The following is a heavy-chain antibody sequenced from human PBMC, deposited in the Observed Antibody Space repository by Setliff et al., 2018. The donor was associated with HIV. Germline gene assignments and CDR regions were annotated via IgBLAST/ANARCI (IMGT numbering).Heavy chain of an antibody. Sequence: VKVSCKASGYTFTDYYMHWVQQAPGKGLEWMGRVDPKNGKTLYAENLRGRITITADTSTDTAYMELNSLRSEDTAMYYCATLDYYGSQTYNLALHYWGQGTLVT. J-gene: IGHJ4*02. V-gene: IGHV1-69-2*01. CDR2: VDPKNGKT. CDR3: ATLDYYGSQTYNLALHY. D-gene: IGHD3-10*01. CDR1: GYTFTDYY.